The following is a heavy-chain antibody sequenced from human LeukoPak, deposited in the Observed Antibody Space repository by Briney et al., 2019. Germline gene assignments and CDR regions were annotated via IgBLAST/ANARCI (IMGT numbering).Heavy chain of an antibody. V-gene: IGHV3-48*03. Sequence: GGSLRLSCAASGFTFSSYEMNWVRQAPGKGLEWVSYISSSGSTIYYADSVKGRFTISRDNAKNSLYLQMNSLRAEDTAVYYCAREGIAVAGTEGGFDYWGQGTLVTVSS. CDR3: AREGIAVAGTEGGFDY. CDR1: GFTFSSYE. CDR2: ISSSGSTI. J-gene: IGHJ4*02. D-gene: IGHD6-19*01.